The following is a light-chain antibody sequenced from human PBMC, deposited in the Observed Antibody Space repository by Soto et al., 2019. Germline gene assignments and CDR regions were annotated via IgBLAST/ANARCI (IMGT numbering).Light chain of an antibody. V-gene: IGKV3D-20*02. Sequence: IVLTQSPGTLSLFPGERATLSCSASQSISGIYLAWYQQKPGQPPRLLMYAASSRASGIPDRFSGSGSGTDFTLTISSLEPEDSAVYYCQQRNIWPPVTFGHGTRLEIK. J-gene: IGKJ5*01. CDR2: AAS. CDR1: QSISGIY. CDR3: QQRNIWPPVT.